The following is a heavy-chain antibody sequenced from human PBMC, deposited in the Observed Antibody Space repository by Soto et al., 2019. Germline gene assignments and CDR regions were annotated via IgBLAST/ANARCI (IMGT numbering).Heavy chain of an antibody. CDR1: GGSISRAGYS. D-gene: IGHD2-21*02. V-gene: IGHV4-30-2*06. CDR2: IYNSGST. J-gene: IGHJ4*02. CDR3: ASSRVVTTYFDY. Sequence: QLQLQESGSRLVKPSQTQSLTCAVSGGSISRAGYSWSWIRQSPGKGLEWIGYIYNSGSTFYNPSLKSRLTISVDRSKNQLSLQLNSVTAADTAVYYCASSRVVTTYFDYWGQGTLVTVSS.